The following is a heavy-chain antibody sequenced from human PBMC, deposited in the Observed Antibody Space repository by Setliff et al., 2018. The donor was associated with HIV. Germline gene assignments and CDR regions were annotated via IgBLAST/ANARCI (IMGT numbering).Heavy chain of an antibody. V-gene: IGHV4-39*07. CDR1: GGSISSSSYY. D-gene: IGHD2-2*01. J-gene: IGHJ3*02. Sequence: PSETLSLTCTVSGGSISSSSYYWGWNRQPPGKGLEWIGSIYYSGSTNYNPSLRSRVTISVDTSKNQFSLKLSSVTAADTAVYYCATRYCSSTSCYAYDAFDIWGQGTMVTVSS. CDR2: IYYSGST. CDR3: ATRYCSSTSCYAYDAFDI.